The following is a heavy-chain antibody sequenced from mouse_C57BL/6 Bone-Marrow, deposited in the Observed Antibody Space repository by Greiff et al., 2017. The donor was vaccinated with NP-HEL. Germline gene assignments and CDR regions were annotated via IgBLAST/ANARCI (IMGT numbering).Heavy chain of an antibody. CDR3: ARYGNGRYFDV. J-gene: IGHJ1*03. CDR1: GYTFTSYW. D-gene: IGHD2-1*01. V-gene: IGHV1-52*01. Sequence: LQESGAELVRPGSSVKLSCKASGYTFTSYWMHWVKQRPIQGLEWIGNIDPSDSETHYNQKFKDKATLTVDKSSSTAYMQLSSLTSEDSAVYYCARYGNGRYFDVWGTGTTVTVSS. CDR2: IDPSDSET.